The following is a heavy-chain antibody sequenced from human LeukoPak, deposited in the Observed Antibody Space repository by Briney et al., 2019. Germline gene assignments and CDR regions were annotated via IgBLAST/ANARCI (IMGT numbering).Heavy chain of an antibody. V-gene: IGHV4-39*07. Sequence: NPSETLSLTCTVSGGSISSSSYYWGWIRQPPGKGLEWIGSIYYSGSTYYNPSLNSRVTISVDTSKNQFYLKLSSVTAADTAVYHCARWEELRRAFDIWGQGTMVTVSS. D-gene: IGHD1-26*01. CDR2: IYYSGST. CDR3: ARWEELRRAFDI. CDR1: GGSISSSSYY. J-gene: IGHJ3*02.